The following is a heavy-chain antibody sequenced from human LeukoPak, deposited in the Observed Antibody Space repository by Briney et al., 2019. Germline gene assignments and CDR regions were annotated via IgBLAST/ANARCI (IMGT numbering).Heavy chain of an antibody. Sequence: KTSETLSLTCAVYGGSFSGYYWSWIRQPPGKGLEWIGEINHSGSTNYNPSLKSRVTISVDTSKNQFSLKLSSVTAADTAVYYCARAGYSGGWYNWFDPWGQGTLVTVSS. V-gene: IGHV4-34*01. CDR3: ARAGYSGGWYNWFDP. CDR2: INHSGST. J-gene: IGHJ5*02. D-gene: IGHD6-19*01. CDR1: GGSFSGYY.